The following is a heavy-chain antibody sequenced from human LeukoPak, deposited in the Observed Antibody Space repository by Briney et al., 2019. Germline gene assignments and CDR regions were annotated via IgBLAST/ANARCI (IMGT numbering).Heavy chain of an antibody. V-gene: IGHV4-34*01. J-gene: IGHJ5*02. CDR1: VGSFSGYY. CDR3: ARHKPTYYDFWSGYYSGWFDP. CDR2: INHSGST. Sequence: SETLSLTCAVYVGSFSGYYWSWIRQPPGKGLEWIGEINHSGSTNYNPSLKSRVTISVDTSKNQFSLKLSSVTAADTAVYYCARHKPTYYDFWSGYYSGWFDPWGQGTLVTVSS. D-gene: IGHD3-3*01.